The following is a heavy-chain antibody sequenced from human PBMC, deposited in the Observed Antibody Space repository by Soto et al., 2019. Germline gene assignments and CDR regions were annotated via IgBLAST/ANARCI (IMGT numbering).Heavy chain of an antibody. J-gene: IGHJ4*02. CDR3: ARNTIPHPHY. CDR1: GFTFNPYA. D-gene: IGHD1-1*01. CDR2: ISSSGDNT. V-gene: IGHV3-23*01. Sequence: GGPLRLSCAASGFTFNPYAMTWVRQAPGEGLQWVSAISSSGDNTFYADFVKGRFTISRDNSKSTLYLQMNRLTAEDTDVYYCARNTIPHPHYWGPGTLVTVSS.